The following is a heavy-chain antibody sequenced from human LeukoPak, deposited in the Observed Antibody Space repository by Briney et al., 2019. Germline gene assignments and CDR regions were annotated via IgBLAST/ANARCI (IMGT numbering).Heavy chain of an antibody. D-gene: IGHD6-13*01. CDR2: IYYSGGT. V-gene: IGHV4-59*01. Sequence: SETLSLTCSVSGGSISGYYWSWIRQPPGKGLEWIGYIYYSGGTNYNPSLKSRVTISVDTSKNQFSLKLSSVTAADTAVYYCARDLIAAASGAFDIWGQGTMVIVSS. CDR3: ARDLIAAASGAFDI. CDR1: GGSISGYY. J-gene: IGHJ3*02.